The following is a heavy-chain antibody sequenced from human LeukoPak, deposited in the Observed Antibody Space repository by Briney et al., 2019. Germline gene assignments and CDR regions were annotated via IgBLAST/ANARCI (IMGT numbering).Heavy chain of an antibody. CDR3: ARAPSYYGGNSGGDY. CDR1: GYTFTIYG. D-gene: IGHD4-23*01. J-gene: IGHJ4*02. V-gene: IGHV1-8*01. Sequence: ASVMLCCTASGYTFTIYGISWVRQAPGQGLELMGWTTTKSGNTGYAQKFQGRVTITRNTSISTAYMELSSLRSEDTAVYYCARAPSYYGGNSGGDYWGQGTLVTVSS. CDR2: TTTKSGNT.